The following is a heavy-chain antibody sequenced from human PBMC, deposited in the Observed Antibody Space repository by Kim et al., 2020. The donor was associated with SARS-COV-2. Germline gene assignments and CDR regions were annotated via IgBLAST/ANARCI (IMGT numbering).Heavy chain of an antibody. CDR3: ARRVVVPAAIKFRTPGAFDI. Sequence: SETLSLTCAVYGGSFSGYYWSWIRQPPGKGLEWIGEINHSGSTNYNPSLKSRVTISVDTSKNQFSLKLSSVTAADTAVYYCARRVVVPAAIKFRTPGAFDIWGQGTMVTVSS. D-gene: IGHD2-2*01. V-gene: IGHV4-34*01. CDR1: GGSFSGYY. J-gene: IGHJ3*02. CDR2: INHSGST.